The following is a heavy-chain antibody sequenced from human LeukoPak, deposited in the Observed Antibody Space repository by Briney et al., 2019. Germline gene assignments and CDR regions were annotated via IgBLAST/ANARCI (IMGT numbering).Heavy chain of an antibody. Sequence: AASVKVSCKASGGTFSSYAMSWVRQAPGQGLEWMGRIIPIFGIANYAQKFQGRVTITADKSTSTAYMELSSLRSEDTAVYYCARDQEMAQGGYWGQGTLVTVSS. V-gene: IGHV1-69*04. J-gene: IGHJ4*02. D-gene: IGHD5-24*01. CDR3: ARDQEMAQGGY. CDR1: GGTFSSYA. CDR2: IIPIFGIA.